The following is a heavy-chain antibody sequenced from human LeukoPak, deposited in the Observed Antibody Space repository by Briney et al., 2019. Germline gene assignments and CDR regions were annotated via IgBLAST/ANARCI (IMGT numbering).Heavy chain of an antibody. CDR3: ARDRGNILTGYPEVYYMDV. D-gene: IGHD3-9*01. Sequence: PSETLSLTCTVSGGSISSYYWSWIRQPAGKGLEWIGRIYTSGSTNYNPSLKSRVTMSVDTSKNQFSLKLSSVTAADTAVYYCARDRGNILTGYPEVYYMDVWGKGTTVTISS. J-gene: IGHJ6*03. CDR1: GGSISSYY. CDR2: IYTSGST. V-gene: IGHV4-4*07.